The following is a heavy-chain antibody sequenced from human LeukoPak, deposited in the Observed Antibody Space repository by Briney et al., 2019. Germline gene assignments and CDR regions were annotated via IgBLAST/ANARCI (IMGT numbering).Heavy chain of an antibody. J-gene: IGHJ6*02. CDR1: GGTFSSYA. Sequence: GSSVKVSCKASGGTFSSYAISWVRQAPGQGLEWMGRIIPILGIANCAQKFQGRVTITADKSTSTAYMELSSLRSEDTAVYYCARAGYCSSTSCYSGYYYYGMDVWGQGTTVTVSS. V-gene: IGHV1-69*04. D-gene: IGHD2-2*01. CDR2: IIPILGIA. CDR3: ARAGYCSSTSCYSGYYYYGMDV.